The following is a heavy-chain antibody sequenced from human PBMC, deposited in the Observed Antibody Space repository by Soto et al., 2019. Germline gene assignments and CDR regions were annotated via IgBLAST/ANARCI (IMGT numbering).Heavy chain of an antibody. CDR1: GYTFTGYY. CDR3: ARASIAVAGTATFDY. D-gene: IGHD6-19*01. Sequence: ASLKVSCKASGYTFTGYYMHWVRQAPGQGLEWMGWINPNSGGTNYAQKFQGWVTMTRDTSISTAYMELSRLRSDDTAVYYCARASIAVAGTATFDYWGQGTLVTVSS. CDR2: INPNSGGT. V-gene: IGHV1-2*04. J-gene: IGHJ4*02.